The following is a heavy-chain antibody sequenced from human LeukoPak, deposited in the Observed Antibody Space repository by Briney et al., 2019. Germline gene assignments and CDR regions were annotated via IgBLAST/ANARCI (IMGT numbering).Heavy chain of an antibody. CDR1: GYSISSGYY. J-gene: IGHJ6*03. Sequence: SETLSLTCTVSGYSISSGYYWGWIRQPPGKGLEWIGSIYHSGSTYYNPSLKSRVTISVDTSKNQFSLKLSSVTAADTAVYYCARGNGSGSYYRLDYYYYMDVWGKGTTVTISS. CDR2: IYHSGST. CDR3: ARGNGSGSYYRLDYYYYMDV. D-gene: IGHD3-10*01. V-gene: IGHV4-38-2*02.